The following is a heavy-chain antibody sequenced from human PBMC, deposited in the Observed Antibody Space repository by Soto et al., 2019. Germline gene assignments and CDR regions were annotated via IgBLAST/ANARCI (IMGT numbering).Heavy chain of an antibody. V-gene: IGHV3-23*01. CDR2: ISGSGGSN. J-gene: IGHJ3*02. Sequence: GGSLRLSCAASGFTFSSYAMSWVRQAPGKGLEWVSAISGSGGSNYYADSEKGRFTITRDNSKNSLYLQMNSLRAEDTAVYYWAKELTGSNYAFDIWGQGTMVTVSS. D-gene: IGHD4-4*01. CDR3: AKELTGSNYAFDI. CDR1: GFTFSSYA.